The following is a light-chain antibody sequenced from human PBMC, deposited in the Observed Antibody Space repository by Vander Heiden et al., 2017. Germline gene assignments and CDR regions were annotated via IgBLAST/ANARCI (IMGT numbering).Light chain of an antibody. Sequence: QSVLTQPPSASGTPGQSVTISCSGSSSNLGSNTVNWYQQLPGTAPKLLIYSNNQRPSGVPDRFSGSKSGTSASLAISGLQSEDEADYYCAAWDDSLNGPVFGGGTKLTVL. CDR2: SNN. J-gene: IGLJ3*02. CDR3: AAWDDSLNGPV. V-gene: IGLV1-44*01. CDR1: SSNLGSNT.